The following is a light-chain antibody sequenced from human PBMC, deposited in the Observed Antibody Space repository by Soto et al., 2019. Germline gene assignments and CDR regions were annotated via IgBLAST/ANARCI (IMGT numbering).Light chain of an antibody. Sequence: QAVVTQPPSVSGAPGQRVTISCTGSRSNIGAGYDVHWYQQLPGTAPTLLIYANTIRPSGVPGRVSGSKSGTSASQAITGLQSEDEADDSCQSYDSSLSGYVFGTGTK. CDR3: QSYDSSLSGYV. V-gene: IGLV1-40*01. CDR1: RSNIGAGYD. J-gene: IGLJ1*01. CDR2: ANT.